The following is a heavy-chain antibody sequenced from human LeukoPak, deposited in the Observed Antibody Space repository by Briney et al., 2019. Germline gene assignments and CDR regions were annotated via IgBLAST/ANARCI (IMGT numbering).Heavy chain of an antibody. Sequence: PGGSLRLSCAASGFTFGSNYMSWVRQAPGKWLEWVSLVYIDGTTVYPASVKGRFTISRDNSKNTLSLQINSLRAEDTAVYYCARAAAAGTEYFGLWGQGTLVTVSS. CDR2: VYIDGTT. J-gene: IGHJ4*02. V-gene: IGHV3-53*01. D-gene: IGHD6-13*01. CDR1: GFTFGSNY. CDR3: ARAAAAGTEYFGL.